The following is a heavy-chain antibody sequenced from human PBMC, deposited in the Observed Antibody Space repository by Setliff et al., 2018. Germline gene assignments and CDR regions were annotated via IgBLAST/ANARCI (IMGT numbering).Heavy chain of an antibody. CDR1: GYTFSSYA. CDR2: ISVYSGNT. J-gene: IGHJ6*03. CDR3: ARVFFGVNDGLYHYFNMDV. V-gene: IGHV1-18*01. D-gene: IGHD3-10*01. Sequence: ASVKVSCKASGYTFSSYAISWVRQAPGQGLEWLGWISVYSGNTDYAQNFQGRVTMTADTSTRTAYMELRSLRSDDTAAYYCARVFFGVNDGLYHYFNMDVWGKGTTVTVSS.